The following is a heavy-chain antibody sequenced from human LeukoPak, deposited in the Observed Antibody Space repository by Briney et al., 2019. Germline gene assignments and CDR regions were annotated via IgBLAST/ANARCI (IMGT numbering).Heavy chain of an antibody. Sequence: SVKVSCKASGGTFSSYAISWVRQAPGQGLEWMGGIIPIFGTANYAQKFQGRVTITADESTSTAYMELSSLRSEDTAVYYCARSCVVEQWLVDYWGQGTLVTVSS. CDR2: IIPIFGTA. V-gene: IGHV1-69*13. CDR3: ARSCVVEQWLVDY. CDR1: GGTFSSYA. J-gene: IGHJ4*02. D-gene: IGHD6-19*01.